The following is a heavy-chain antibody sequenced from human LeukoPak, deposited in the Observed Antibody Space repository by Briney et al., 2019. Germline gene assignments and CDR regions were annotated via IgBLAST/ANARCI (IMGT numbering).Heavy chain of an antibody. J-gene: IGHJ5*02. V-gene: IGHV3-23*01. Sequence: GGSLRLSCAASGFTFSDSAVSWVRHSPGEGLKWVSSISDTGGRTYYADSVKGRFTVTRDNSRNTVNLQMNSLTAGDTARYYCAKGGQDFDFWGFDLWGQGILVIVSS. D-gene: IGHD3-3*01. CDR2: ISDTGGRT. CDR3: AKGGQDFDFWGFDL. CDR1: GFTFSDSA.